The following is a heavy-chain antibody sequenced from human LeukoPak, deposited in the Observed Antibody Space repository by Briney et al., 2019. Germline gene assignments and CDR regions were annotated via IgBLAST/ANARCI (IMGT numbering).Heavy chain of an antibody. D-gene: IGHD6-19*01. CDR3: ARDTSFRLAVAGTSDY. CDR2: INHSGST. Sequence: SETLSLTCAVYGGSFSGYYWSWIRQPPGKGLEWIGEINHSGSTNYNPSLKSRVTISVDTSKNQFSLKLSSVTAADTAVYYCARDTSFRLAVAGTSDYWGQGTLVTVSS. CDR1: GGSFSGYY. J-gene: IGHJ4*02. V-gene: IGHV4-34*01.